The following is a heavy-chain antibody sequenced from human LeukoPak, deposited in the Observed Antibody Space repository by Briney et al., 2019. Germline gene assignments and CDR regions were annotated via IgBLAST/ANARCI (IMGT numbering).Heavy chain of an antibody. CDR3: AKAVTPYNWFDP. CDR2: ISYDGSNK. Sequence: GGSLRLSCAASGFTFSSYGMHWVRQAPGKGLEWVAVISYDGSNKYYADSVKGRFTISRDNSKNTLYLQMNSLRAEDTAVYYCAKAVTPYNWFDPWGQAPLVTVSS. J-gene: IGHJ5*02. D-gene: IGHD4-17*01. CDR1: GFTFSSYG. V-gene: IGHV3-30*18.